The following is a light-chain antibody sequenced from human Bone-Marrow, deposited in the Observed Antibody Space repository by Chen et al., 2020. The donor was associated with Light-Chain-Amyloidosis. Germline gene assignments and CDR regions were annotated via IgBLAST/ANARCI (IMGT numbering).Light chain of an antibody. CDR3: SSFTITNTWI. J-gene: IGLJ2*01. CDR1: SSDVGGYNY. Sequence: QSALTQPASVSGSPGQSITIPCTGTSSDVGGYNYVSWYQQHPGKAPKLMIYEVTNRPSGISIRFSGSKSGNTASLTFSGLQAEDEADYYCSSFTITNTWIFGGGTKLTVL. CDR2: EVT. V-gene: IGLV2-14*01.